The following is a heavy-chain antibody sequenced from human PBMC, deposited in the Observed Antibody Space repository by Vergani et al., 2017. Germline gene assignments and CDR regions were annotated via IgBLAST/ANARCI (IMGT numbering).Heavy chain of an antibody. CDR2: IYTSGST. Sequence: QVQLQQWGAGLLKPSETLSLTCAVYGGSFSGYYWSWIRQPAGKGLEWIGRIYTSGSTNYNPSLKSRVTMSVDTSKNQFSLKLSSVTAADTAVYYCARDQHYYGSGIRETNWFDPWGQGTLVTVSS. D-gene: IGHD3-10*01. J-gene: IGHJ5*02. V-gene: IGHV4-59*10. CDR1: GGSFSGYY. CDR3: ARDQHYYGSGIRETNWFDP.